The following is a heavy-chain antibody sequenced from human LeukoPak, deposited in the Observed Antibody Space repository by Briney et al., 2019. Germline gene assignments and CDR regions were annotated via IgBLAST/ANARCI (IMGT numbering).Heavy chain of an antibody. Sequence: PSETLSLTCTVSGGSISSSSYYWGWIRQPPGKGLEWIGSIYYSGSTYYNPSLKSRATISVDTSKNQVSLKLSSVTAADTAVYYCASRRGYSYGYLAGSMLHYWGQGTLVTVSS. CDR3: ASRRGYSYGYLAGSMLHY. CDR1: GGSISSSSYY. D-gene: IGHD5-18*01. J-gene: IGHJ4*02. CDR2: IYYSGST. V-gene: IGHV4-39*01.